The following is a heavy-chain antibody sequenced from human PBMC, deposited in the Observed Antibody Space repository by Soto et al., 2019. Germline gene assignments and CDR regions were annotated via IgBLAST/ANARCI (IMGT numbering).Heavy chain of an antibody. CDR3: ASLGTSHYYDSSGWDY. D-gene: IGHD3-22*01. CDR1: GGTFSSYA. V-gene: IGHV1-69*12. CDR2: IIPIFGTA. J-gene: IGHJ4*02. Sequence: QVQLVQSGAEVKKPGSSVKVSCNASGGTFSSYAIRWVRQAPGQGLEWMGGIIPIFGTANYAQKFQGRVTITADESTSTAYMELSSLRSEDTAVYYCASLGTSHYYDSSGWDYWGQGTLVTVSS.